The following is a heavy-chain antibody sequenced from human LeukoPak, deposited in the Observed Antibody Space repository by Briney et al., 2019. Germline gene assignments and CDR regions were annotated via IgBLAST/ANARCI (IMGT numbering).Heavy chain of an antibody. CDR1: GFTFSNAW. Sequence: GGSLRLSCAASGFTFSNAWMSWVRQAPGKGLEWVSYISSSSSTIYYADSVKGRFTISRDNAKNSLYLQMNSLRDEDTAVYYCAREHSSSSGSVSDYWGQGTLVTVSS. CDR2: ISSSSSTI. CDR3: AREHSSSSGSVSDY. J-gene: IGHJ4*02. V-gene: IGHV3-48*02. D-gene: IGHD6-6*01.